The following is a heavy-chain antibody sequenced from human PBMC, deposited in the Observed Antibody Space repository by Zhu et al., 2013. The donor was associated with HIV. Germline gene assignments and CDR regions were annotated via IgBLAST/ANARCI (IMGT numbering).Heavy chain of an antibody. V-gene: IGHV1-2*02. D-gene: IGHD2-2*01. CDR3: ARGGWWGYCSSTSCPFDY. CDR2: INPNTGGT. Sequence: QVQLVQSGSEVKKPGASVKVSCKASGYTFTGYYIHWVRQAPGQGLEWMGWINPNTGGTNYAQKFENRVTMTRDTSVNSAYMELSRLTSDDTAVYFCARGGWWGYCSSTSCPFDYWGQGTLVTVSS. CDR1: GYTFTGYY. J-gene: IGHJ4*02.